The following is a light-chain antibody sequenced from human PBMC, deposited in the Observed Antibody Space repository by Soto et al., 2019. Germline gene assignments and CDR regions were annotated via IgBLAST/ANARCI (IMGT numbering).Light chain of an antibody. CDR3: AAWDDRLSGV. CDR1: SSNIGSNF. J-gene: IGLJ2*01. CDR2: SDH. V-gene: IGLV1-47*02. Sequence: QSVLTQPPSASGTPGQRVALSCSGSSSNIGSNFVYWYQQVPGTAPKLLIYSDHQRPSGVPDRFSGSKSGTSASLAISGLRSEDEGDYYCAAWDDRLSGVFGGGTKLTVL.